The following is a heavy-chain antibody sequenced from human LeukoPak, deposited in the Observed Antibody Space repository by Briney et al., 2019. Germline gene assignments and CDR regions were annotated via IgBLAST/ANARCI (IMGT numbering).Heavy chain of an antibody. J-gene: IGHJ6*02. CDR1: GFTVSSNY. CDR2: IYSGGST. V-gene: IGHV3-53*01. CDR3: ARGPDYYGSGSPYYYYYGMDV. Sequence: GGSPRLSCAASGFTVSSNYMSWVRQAPGKGLEWVSVIYSGGSTYYADSVKGRFTISRDNSKNTLYLQMNSLRAEDTAVYYCARGPDYYGSGSPYYYYYGMDVWGQGTTVTVSS. D-gene: IGHD3-10*01.